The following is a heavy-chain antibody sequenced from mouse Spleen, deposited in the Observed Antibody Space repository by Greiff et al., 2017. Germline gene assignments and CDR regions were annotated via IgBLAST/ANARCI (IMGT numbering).Heavy chain of an antibody. CDR3: ARGDIITTVVATRAMDY. CDR2: IDPNSGGT. Sequence: QVQLQQPGAELVKPGASVKLSCKASGYTFTSYWMHWVKQRPGRGLEWIGRIDPNSGGTKYNEKFKSKATLTVDKPSSTAYMQLSSLTSEDSAVYYCARGDIITTVVATRAMDYWGQGTSVTVSS. J-gene: IGHJ4*01. CDR1: GYTFTSYW. V-gene: IGHV1-72*01. D-gene: IGHD1-1*01.